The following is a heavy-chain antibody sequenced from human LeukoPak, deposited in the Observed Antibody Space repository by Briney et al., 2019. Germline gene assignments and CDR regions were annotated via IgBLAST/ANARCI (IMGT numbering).Heavy chain of an antibody. CDR3: ARGPMGATSWFDP. D-gene: IGHD1-26*01. V-gene: IGHV4-4*07. CDR2: IYTNGNT. CDR1: GGSISSYY. J-gene: IGHJ5*02. Sequence: SETLSLTCTVSGGSISSYYWSWLRQPAGKGREWIGRIYTNGNTNYNPSLKSRVTMSVDTSKNQFSLKLSSVTAADTAVYYCARGPMGATSWFDPWGRGTLVTVSS.